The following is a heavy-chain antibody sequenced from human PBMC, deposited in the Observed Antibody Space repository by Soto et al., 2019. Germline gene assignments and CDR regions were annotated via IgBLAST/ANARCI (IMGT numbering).Heavy chain of an antibody. V-gene: IGHV5-51*01. CDR3: ARLSKKDYYYGMDV. Sequence: ASVKVSCKASGCSFTTYWIGWVRQMPGKGLEWMGIIYPGDSDSRYSPSFQGQVTISADKSISTAYLQWSSLKASDTAMYYCARLSKKDYYYGMDVWGQGTTVTVSS. J-gene: IGHJ6*02. CDR1: GCSFTTYW. CDR2: IYPGDSDS.